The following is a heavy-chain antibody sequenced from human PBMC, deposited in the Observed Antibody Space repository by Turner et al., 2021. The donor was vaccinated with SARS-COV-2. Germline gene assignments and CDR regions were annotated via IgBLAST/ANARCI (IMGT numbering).Heavy chain of an antibody. CDR1: GFSFGDPI. CDR3: ARVASYYFDGRLWVGPLDT. Sequence: QLFESGGGLEESGKSLRLSCVASGFSFGDPIMAWVRRAPGKGLEFVSSIAAGADYTFYSDSVRGRFAVSRDNLKNTLYLEMNSLRVGDSALYYCARVASYYFDGRLWVGPLDTWGQGTLVSVS. V-gene: IGHV3-23*01. CDR2: IAAGADYT. J-gene: IGHJ5*01. D-gene: IGHD3-9*01.